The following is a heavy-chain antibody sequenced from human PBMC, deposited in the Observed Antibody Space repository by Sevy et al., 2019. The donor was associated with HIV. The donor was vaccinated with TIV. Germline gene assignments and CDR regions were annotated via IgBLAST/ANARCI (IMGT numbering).Heavy chain of an antibody. CDR2: IRNRPNRYTT. CDR1: GFAFSDHY. CDR3: VRGPNCGVGGCQQISPYCLDV. D-gene: IGHD2-21*01. V-gene: IGHV3-72*01. Sequence: GGSLRLSCAASGFAFSDHYVDWVRQAPGKGLEWVGRIRNRPNRYTTEYAESVEGRFTISRDDSRHSLYLQMNSLKTEDSAVYYCVRGPNCGVGGCQQISPYCLDVWGKGATVTVSS. J-gene: IGHJ6*03.